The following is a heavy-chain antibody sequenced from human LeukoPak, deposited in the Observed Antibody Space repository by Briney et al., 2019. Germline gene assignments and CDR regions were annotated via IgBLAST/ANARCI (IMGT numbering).Heavy chain of an antibody. CDR2: IYYSGST. V-gene: IGHV4-30-4*08. D-gene: IGHD3-10*01. J-gene: IGHJ3*02. CDR1: GGSISSGDYY. Sequence: PSQTLSLTCTVSGGSISSGDYYWSWIRQPPGKGLEWIGYIYYSGSTYYNPSLKSRVTISVDTSKNQFSLKLSSVTAADTAVYYCARAQTCFRGVMGDAFDIWGQGTMVTVSS. CDR3: ARAQTCFRGVMGDAFDI.